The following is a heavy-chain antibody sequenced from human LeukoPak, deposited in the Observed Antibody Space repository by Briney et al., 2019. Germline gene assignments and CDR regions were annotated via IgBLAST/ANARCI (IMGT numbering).Heavy chain of an antibody. CDR3: ARGYSYGTHWYFDL. V-gene: IGHV4-59*01. Sequence: PSETLSLTCTVSGGSITSYYLGWIRQPPGKGLEWIGYIFYSGKTNYNPSLNSRVTISFDTSKNQFSLQLSSVTAADTAVYYCARGYSYGTHWYFDLWGRGTPVTVSS. CDR1: GGSITSYY. D-gene: IGHD5-18*01. J-gene: IGHJ2*01. CDR2: IFYSGKT.